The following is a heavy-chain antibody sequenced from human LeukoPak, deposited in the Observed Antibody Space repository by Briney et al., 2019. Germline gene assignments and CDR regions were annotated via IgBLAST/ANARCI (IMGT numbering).Heavy chain of an antibody. CDR3: ARMSSSWYVDY. CDR2: VFYIGST. CDR1: GGSISSNTYY. D-gene: IGHD6-13*01. V-gene: IGHV4-61*05. J-gene: IGHJ4*02. Sequence: SETLSLTCTVSGGSISSNTYYWGWIRQPPGKGLEWIGYVFYIGSTNYSPSLQSRVTISLETSKNQFSLKLSSVTAADTAVYYCARMSSSWYVDYWGQGTLVTVSS.